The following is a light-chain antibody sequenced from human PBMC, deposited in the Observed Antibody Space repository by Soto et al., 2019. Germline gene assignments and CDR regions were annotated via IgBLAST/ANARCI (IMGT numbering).Light chain of an antibody. CDR3: SSYTSRSTFV. CDR1: SSDVGGYNY. Sequence: QSVLTQPASVSGSPGQSITISCTGSSSDVGGYNYVPWYQQHPGKAPKLMIYDVSNRPSGVSNRFSGSKSGNTASLTISGLQAEGEAVFYCSSYTSRSTFVFRSGTKVTVL. J-gene: IGLJ1*01. V-gene: IGLV2-14*01. CDR2: DVS.